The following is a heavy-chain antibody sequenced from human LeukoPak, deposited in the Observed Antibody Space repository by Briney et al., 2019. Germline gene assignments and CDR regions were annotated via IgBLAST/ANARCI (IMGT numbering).Heavy chain of an antibody. D-gene: IGHD3-10*01. J-gene: IGHJ5*02. Sequence: GGSLRLSCAASGFTFSSYGMHWVRQAPGKGLEWVAVISYDGSNKYYANSVKGRFTISRDNSKNTLYLQMNSLRAEDTAVYYCARDRYLHYYGSGSYGWFDPWGQGTLVTVSS. CDR2: ISYDGSNK. CDR1: GFTFSSYG. V-gene: IGHV3-30*03. CDR3: ARDRYLHYYGSGSYGWFDP.